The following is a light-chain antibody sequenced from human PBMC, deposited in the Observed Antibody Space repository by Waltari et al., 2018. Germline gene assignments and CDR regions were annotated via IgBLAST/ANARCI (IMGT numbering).Light chain of an antibody. V-gene: IGKV1-9*01. CDR3: QQLNSYPRT. Sequence: IQLTQSPYSLYASAGDRVTITCRASQGISSYLAWYQQKPGKAPKLLISAASTLQSGVPSRFSGSGSGTDFTLTISSLQPEDFATYSCQQLNSYPRTFGQGTKVEIK. CDR2: AAS. J-gene: IGKJ1*01. CDR1: QGISSY.